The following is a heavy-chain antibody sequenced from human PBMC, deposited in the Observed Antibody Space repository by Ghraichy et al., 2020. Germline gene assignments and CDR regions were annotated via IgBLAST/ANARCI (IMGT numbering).Heavy chain of an antibody. CDR1: LDSISSYY. J-gene: IGHJ5*02. Sequence: SETLSLTCTVSLDSISSYYWSWIRQTPGKGLEWIGYIDYSGSTNYNPSLKSRVTISLDTSKNQFSLKLKSVTAADTAIYYCARAGGEYDFWSGNNWFGPWGQGALVSVSS. CDR3: ARAGGEYDFWSGNNWFGP. V-gene: IGHV4-59*01. CDR2: IDYSGST. D-gene: IGHD3-3*01.